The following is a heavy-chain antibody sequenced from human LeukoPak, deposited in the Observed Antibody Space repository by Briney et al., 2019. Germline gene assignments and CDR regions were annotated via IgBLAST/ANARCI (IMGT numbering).Heavy chain of an antibody. Sequence: SETLSLTCTVSGASISSSSYYWGWIRQPPGKGLEWIRSIYYSGSTHYNPSLKSRVTISVDTSNNQFSLKLSSVTAADTAVYYCARWSGFLYNWFDPWGQGTLVTVSS. V-gene: IGHV4-39*01. CDR3: ARWSGFLYNWFDP. D-gene: IGHD3-3*01. J-gene: IGHJ5*02. CDR2: IYYSGST. CDR1: GASISSSSYY.